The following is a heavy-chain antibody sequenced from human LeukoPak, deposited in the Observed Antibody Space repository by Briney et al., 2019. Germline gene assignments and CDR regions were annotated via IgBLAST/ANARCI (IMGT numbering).Heavy chain of an antibody. V-gene: IGHV4-4*07. CDR1: GGSISSYY. J-gene: IGHJ5*02. CDR2: IYTSGST. CDR3: ASVLYSSSSPGFDP. Sequence: KASETLSLTCTVSGGSISSYYWSWIRQPAGKGLEWIGRIYTSGSTNYNPSLKSRITMSVDTSKNQFSLKLSSVTAADRAVYYCASVLYSSSSPGFDPWGQGTLVTLSS. D-gene: IGHD6-13*01.